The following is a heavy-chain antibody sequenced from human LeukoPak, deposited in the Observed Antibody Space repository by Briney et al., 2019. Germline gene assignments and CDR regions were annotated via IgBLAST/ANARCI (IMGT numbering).Heavy chain of an antibody. D-gene: IGHD6-13*01. V-gene: IGHV4-4*07. CDR1: GGSISSYY. Sequence: SETLSLTCTVSGGSISSYYWSWIRQPAGKGLEWIGRIYTSGSTNYNPSLKSRVTMSVDTSKNQFSLKLSSVTAADTAVYYCARAAPDYSSSWYGTTPAYYSDYWGQGTLVTVSS. CDR3: ARAAPDYSSSWYGTTPAYYSDY. CDR2: IYTSGST. J-gene: IGHJ4*02.